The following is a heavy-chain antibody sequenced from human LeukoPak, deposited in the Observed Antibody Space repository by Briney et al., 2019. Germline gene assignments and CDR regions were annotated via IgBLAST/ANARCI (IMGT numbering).Heavy chain of an antibody. D-gene: IGHD4-17*01. CDR3: ARVYGDFDY. J-gene: IGHJ4*02. CDR1: GGSFSGYY. CDR2: INHSGST. V-gene: IGHV4-34*01. Sequence: SETLSLTCAAYGGSFSGYYWSWIRQPPGKGLEWIGEINHSGSTNYNPSLKSRVTISVDTSKNQFSLKLSSVTAADTAVYYCARVYGDFDYWGQGTLVTVSS.